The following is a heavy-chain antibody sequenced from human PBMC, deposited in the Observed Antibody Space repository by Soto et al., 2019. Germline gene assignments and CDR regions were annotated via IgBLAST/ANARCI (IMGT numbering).Heavy chain of an antibody. J-gene: IGHJ4*02. CDR2: ISSSSSYI. Sequence: EVQLVESGGGLVKPGGSLRLSCAASGFTFSSYSMNWVRQAPGKGLEWVSSISSSSSYIYYADSVKGRFTISRDNAKNSRYLQMNSLRAEDTAVYYCATKPSSGKSDYWGQGTLVTVSS. D-gene: IGHD6-19*01. CDR1: GFTFSSYS. V-gene: IGHV3-21*01. CDR3: ATKPSSGKSDY.